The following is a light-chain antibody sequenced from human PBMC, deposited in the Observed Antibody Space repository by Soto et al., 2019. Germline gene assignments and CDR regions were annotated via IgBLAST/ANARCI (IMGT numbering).Light chain of an antibody. V-gene: IGKV3-11*01. CDR1: QTISSY. Sequence: EIVLTQSPATLSLSPGERATLSCRASQTISSYLAWYQQKPGQAPRLLIYDASDRATGVPARFSGGGSGTDFTLTISSLAPEDFAVYYCQERTGWPLTFGGGTKVEIK. CDR3: QERTGWPLT. CDR2: DAS. J-gene: IGKJ4*01.